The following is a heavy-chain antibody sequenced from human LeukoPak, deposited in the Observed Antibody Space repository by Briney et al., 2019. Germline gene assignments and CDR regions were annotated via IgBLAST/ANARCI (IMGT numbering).Heavy chain of an antibody. CDR2: IKQDATEK. CDR3: AKGGLVHRFDP. Sequence: GGSLRLSCAAYGFTLSYYWMNWVRQAPGKGLEWVANIKQDATEKYYADSVKGRFTISRDNAKNSVFLTMNSLRADDTAVYYCAKGGLVHRFDPWGQGTLVTVSS. CDR1: GFTLSYYW. V-gene: IGHV3-7*03. J-gene: IGHJ5*02.